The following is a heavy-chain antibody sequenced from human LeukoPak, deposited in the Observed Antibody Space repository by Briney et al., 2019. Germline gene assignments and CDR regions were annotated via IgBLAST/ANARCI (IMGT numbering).Heavy chain of an antibody. D-gene: IGHD1-20*01. Sequence: KPSETLSLTCTVSGGPISSYYWSWIRQPPGKGLEWIGYIYYSGSTNYNPSLKSRVTISVDTSKNQFALKLSSVTAADTAVYYCARGYNWNDNWFDPWGQGTLVTVSS. V-gene: IGHV4-59*01. CDR3: ARGYNWNDNWFDP. J-gene: IGHJ5*02. CDR1: GGPISSYY. CDR2: IYYSGST.